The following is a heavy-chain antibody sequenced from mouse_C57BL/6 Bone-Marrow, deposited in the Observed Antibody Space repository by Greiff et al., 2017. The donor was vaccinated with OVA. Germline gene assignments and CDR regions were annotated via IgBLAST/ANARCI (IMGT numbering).Heavy chain of an antibody. D-gene: IGHD1-1*01. Sequence: EVKLMESGPELVKPGASVKMSCKASGYTFTDYNMHWVKQSHGKSLEWIGYINPNNGGTSYNQKFKGKATLTVNQSSSTAYMELRSLTSEDSAVYYCARSGVYYGSPFDYWGQGTTLTVSS. J-gene: IGHJ2*01. CDR3: ARSGVYYGSPFDY. V-gene: IGHV1-22*01. CDR2: INPNNGGT. CDR1: GYTFTDYN.